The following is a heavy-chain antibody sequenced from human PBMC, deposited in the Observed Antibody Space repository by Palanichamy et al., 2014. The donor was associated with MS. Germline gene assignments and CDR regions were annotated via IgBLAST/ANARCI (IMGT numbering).Heavy chain of an antibody. CDR3: AAHRPSNWGTPCFQS. CDR2: LIFTGTGA. V-gene: IGHV3-23*05. J-gene: IGHJ5*02. Sequence: EVHLAESGGGLVQPGGSLRLSCSASGVVSGFYAVSWVRQAPGRGRRMGLRFLIFTGTGALYSDSVRGRFTMSRDNSKNTLYLQMLSLRADDTAVYYCAAHRPSNWGTPCFQSWGQGTLVTVSS. D-gene: IGHD7-27*01. CDR1: GVVSGFYA.